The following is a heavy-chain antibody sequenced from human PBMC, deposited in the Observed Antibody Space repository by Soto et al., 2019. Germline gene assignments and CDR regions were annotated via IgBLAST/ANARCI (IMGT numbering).Heavy chain of an antibody. V-gene: IGHV3-11*01. CDR2: ISSSGSTI. J-gene: IGHJ4*02. CDR3: ARRCTNGVCSGL. Sequence: PGGSLRLSCAASGFTFSDHYMSWIRQAPGKGLEWLSYISSSGSTIYYADSVKGRFTISRDNAKNSLYLQMNSLRAEDTAVYYCARRCTNGVCSGLWGQGTLVTVSS. D-gene: IGHD2-8*01. CDR1: GFTFSDHY.